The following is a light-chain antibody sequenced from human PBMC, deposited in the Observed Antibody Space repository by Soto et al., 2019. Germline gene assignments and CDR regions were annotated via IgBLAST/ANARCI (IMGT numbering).Light chain of an antibody. Sequence: EIVWTQSPVTLSLSPGQRATLSFRASQSINNYLAWYQQKPGQAPRLLIYGASTRATGIPARFSGSGSGTEFTLTISSLQSEDFAVYYCQQYNNWPLTFGGGTKVDIK. CDR1: QSINNY. V-gene: IGKV3-15*01. CDR3: QQYNNWPLT. J-gene: IGKJ4*01. CDR2: GAS.